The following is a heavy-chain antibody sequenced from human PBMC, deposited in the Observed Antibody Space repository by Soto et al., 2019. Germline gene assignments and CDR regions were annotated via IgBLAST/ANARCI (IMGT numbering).Heavy chain of an antibody. CDR2: IYYSGST. D-gene: IGHD6-13*01. CDR3: ARLSPSISSCLDY. J-gene: IGHJ4*02. V-gene: IGHV4-31*03. CDR1: GGSISSGGYY. Sequence: SETLSLTCTVSGGSISSGGYYWNWIRQHPGKGLEWIGYIYYSGSTYYNPSLKSRVTISIDRSKNQFSLKLNSVTAADTAVYYCARLSPSISSCLDYWGQGTLVTVSS.